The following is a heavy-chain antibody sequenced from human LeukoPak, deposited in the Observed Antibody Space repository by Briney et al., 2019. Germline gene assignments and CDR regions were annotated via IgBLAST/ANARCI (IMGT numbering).Heavy chain of an antibody. CDR1: GFTFSSYE. CDR2: ISSSGSTI. J-gene: IGHJ4*02. Sequence: GGSLRLSCAASGFTFSSYEMNWVRQAPGKGLEWVSYISSSGSTIYYADSVKGRFTISRDNAKNSLYLQMNSLRAEGTAVYYCAREAWRYYFDYWGQGTLVTVSS. CDR3: AREAWRYYFDY. V-gene: IGHV3-48*03. D-gene: IGHD1-1*01.